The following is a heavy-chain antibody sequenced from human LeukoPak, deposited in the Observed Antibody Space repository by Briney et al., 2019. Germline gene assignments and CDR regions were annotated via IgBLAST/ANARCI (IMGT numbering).Heavy chain of an antibody. V-gene: IGHV1-2*02. CDR3: VRDRGSSWFADY. CDR1: RYIFTSYY. CDR2: INPNNGGT. D-gene: IGHD6-13*01. J-gene: IGHJ4*02. Sequence: ASVKVSCKASRYIFTSYYIHWVRQAPGQGLEWMGWINPNNGGTKYARKFQGRVTMTSDTSISTAYMELSRLRSDDTALYYCVRDRGSSWFADYWGQGTLVTVSS.